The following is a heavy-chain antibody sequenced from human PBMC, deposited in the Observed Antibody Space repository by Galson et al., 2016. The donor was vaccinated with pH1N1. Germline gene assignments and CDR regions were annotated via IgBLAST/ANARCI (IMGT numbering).Heavy chain of an antibody. V-gene: IGHV3-7*02. Sequence: SLRLSCAASGFTFSNYWVTWVRQAPGKGLEWVANINRDGSKIYYVDSVKGRFTISRDNAKSSLYLQMNSLRPEDTAVYYCATAPTGPGWFGVDVWGRGTTVIVS. CDR3: ATAPTGPGWFGVDV. D-gene: IGHD2-15*01. CDR2: INRDGSKI. CDR1: GFTFSNYW. J-gene: IGHJ6*02.